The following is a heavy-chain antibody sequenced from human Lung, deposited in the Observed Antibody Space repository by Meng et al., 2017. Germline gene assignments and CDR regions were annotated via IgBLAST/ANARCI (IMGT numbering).Heavy chain of an antibody. Sequence: GESLKISCVASGFTFSGYDMSWVRQAPGKGLEWVSYISRSSGTIYYANSVRGRFTIYRDNAKNSLSLQMNSLRAEDTAVYYCARDQSGSYYIRAFDIWGQGTMVTVSS. CDR3: ARDQSGSYYIRAFDI. J-gene: IGHJ3*02. CDR1: GFTFSGYD. V-gene: IGHV3-48*03. CDR2: ISRSSGTI. D-gene: IGHD1-26*01.